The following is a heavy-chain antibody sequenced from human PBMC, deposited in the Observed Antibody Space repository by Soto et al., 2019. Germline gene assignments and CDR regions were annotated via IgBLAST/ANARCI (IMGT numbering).Heavy chain of an antibody. CDR1: GFSFSTYN. CDR2: IDASSTHI. J-gene: IGHJ5*02. Sequence: PGGSLRLSCAASGFSFSTYNMNRVRQAPGKGLEWVSSIDASSTHIYYADSVKGRFTISRDNGKSSLYLQMDSLRAEDTALYYCVRQQYDFLVDPWGQGTLVTVSS. D-gene: IGHD3-16*01. CDR3: VRQQYDFLVDP. V-gene: IGHV3-21*01.